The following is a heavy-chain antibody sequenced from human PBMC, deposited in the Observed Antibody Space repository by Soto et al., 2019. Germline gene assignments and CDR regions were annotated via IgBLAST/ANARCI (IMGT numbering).Heavy chain of an antibody. CDR1: GYTFTGYY. Sequence: GPSVKVSCKXSGYTFTGYYMHWVRQAPGQGLEWMGWINPNSGGTNYAQKFQGWVTMTRDTSISTAYMELSRLRSDDTAVYYCARGKHCTNGVCPFDYWGQGTLVTVSS. V-gene: IGHV1-2*04. CDR2: INPNSGGT. CDR3: ARGKHCTNGVCPFDY. J-gene: IGHJ4*02. D-gene: IGHD2-8*01.